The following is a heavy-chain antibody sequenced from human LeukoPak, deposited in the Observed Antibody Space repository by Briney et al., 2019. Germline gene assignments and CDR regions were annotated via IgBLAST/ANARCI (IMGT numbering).Heavy chain of an antibody. CDR2: INTNTGNP. D-gene: IGHD2-2*01. Sequence: ASVKVSCKASGYTFTSYAMNWVRQAPGQGLEWMGWINTNTGNPTYAQGFTGRFVFSLDTSVSTAYLQISSLKAEDTAVYYCARVGCSSTSCYGDYWGQGTLVTVSS. CDR3: ARVGCSSTSCYGDY. CDR1: GYTFTSYA. V-gene: IGHV7-4-1*02. J-gene: IGHJ4*02.